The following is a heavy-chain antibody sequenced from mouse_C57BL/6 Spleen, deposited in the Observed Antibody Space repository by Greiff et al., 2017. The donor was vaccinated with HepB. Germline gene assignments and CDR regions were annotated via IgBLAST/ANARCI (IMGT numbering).Heavy chain of an antibody. Sequence: EVQLQQSGAELVRPGASVKLSCTASGFNIKDDYMHWVKQRPEQGLEWIGWIDPENGDTEYASKFQGKATITADTSSNTAYLQLSSLTSEDTAVYSCTTDYGSPFAYWGQGTLVTVSA. J-gene: IGHJ3*01. CDR2: IDPENGDT. CDR3: TTDYGSPFAY. CDR1: GFNIKDDY. V-gene: IGHV14-4*01. D-gene: IGHD1-1*01.